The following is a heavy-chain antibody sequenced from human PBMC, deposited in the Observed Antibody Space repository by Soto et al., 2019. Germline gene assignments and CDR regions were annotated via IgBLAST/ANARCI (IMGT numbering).Heavy chain of an antibody. J-gene: IGHJ4*02. D-gene: IGHD6-19*01. CDR2: ISGSGGST. Sequence: EVQLLESGGGLVQPGGSLRLSCAASGFTFSSYVMSWVRQAPGKGLEWVSAISGSGGSTYYTDSVKGRFTISRDNSKNTLYLQMNSLRAEDTAVYYCAKGSSGWYERFDYWGQGTLVTVS. CDR3: AKGSSGWYERFDY. CDR1: GFTFSSYV. V-gene: IGHV3-23*01.